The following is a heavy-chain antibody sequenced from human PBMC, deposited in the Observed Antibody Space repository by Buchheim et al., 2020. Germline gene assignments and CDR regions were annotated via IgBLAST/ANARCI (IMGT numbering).Heavy chain of an antibody. D-gene: IGHD6-19*01. Sequence: QVQLQQWGAGLLKPSETLSLTCAVYGGSFSGYYWSWIRQPPGKGLEWIGEINHSGSTNYNPSLKSRVTISVDTSKNQFSLKLSSVTAADTAVYYCARGAGWLASKLDYWGQGTL. CDR3: ARGAGWLASKLDY. CDR2: INHSGST. V-gene: IGHV4-34*01. CDR1: GGSFSGYY. J-gene: IGHJ4*02.